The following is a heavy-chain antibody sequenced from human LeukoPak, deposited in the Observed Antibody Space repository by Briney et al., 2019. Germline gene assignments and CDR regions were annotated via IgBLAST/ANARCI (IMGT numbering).Heavy chain of an antibody. V-gene: IGHV4-39*01. J-gene: IGHJ4*02. CDR2: IYSSGST. CDR1: GVSISSSNSY. D-gene: IGHD1-26*01. CDR3: AKSGGYGLIDY. Sequence: PSETLSLTCAVSGVSISSSNSYWGWIRQPPGKGLEWIGSIYSSGSTYYNTSLQSRVTISIETSKNQISLRLKSVTAADTAMYYCAKSGGYGLIDYWGQGTLVTVSS.